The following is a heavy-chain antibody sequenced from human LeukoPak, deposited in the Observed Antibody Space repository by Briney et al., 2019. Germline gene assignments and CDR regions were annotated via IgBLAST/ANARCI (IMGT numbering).Heavy chain of an antibody. V-gene: IGHV4-39*01. CDR2: IYYSGST. Sequence: SGTLSLTCTVSGGSISSSSYYWGWIRQPPGKGLEWIGSIYYSGSTYYNPSLKSRVTISVDTSRNQFSLKLSSVTAADTAVYYCARHWYSYGFFGWFDPWGQGTLVTVSS. CDR1: GGSISSSSYY. CDR3: ARHWYSYGFFGWFDP. D-gene: IGHD5-18*01. J-gene: IGHJ5*02.